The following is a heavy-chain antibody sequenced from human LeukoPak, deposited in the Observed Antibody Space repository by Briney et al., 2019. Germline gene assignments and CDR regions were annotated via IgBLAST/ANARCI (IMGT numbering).Heavy chain of an antibody. CDR1: GFTFSTYA. D-gene: IGHD2-15*01. J-gene: IGHJ2*01. CDR2: ISGSGGST. Sequence: SGGSLRLSCAASGFTFSTYAMSWVRQAPGKGLEWVSGISGSGGSTYYADSVKGRFTISRDNSQNTLYLQMNSLRAEDTAVFYCARSSRTYCSGGFCYGWYFDLWGRGTLVTVSS. V-gene: IGHV3-23*01. CDR3: ARSSRTYCSGGFCYGWYFDL.